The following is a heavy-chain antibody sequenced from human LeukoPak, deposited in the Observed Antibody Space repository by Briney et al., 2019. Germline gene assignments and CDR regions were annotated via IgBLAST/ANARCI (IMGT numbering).Heavy chain of an antibody. CDR1: GGSISSYY. CDR2: IYYSGST. V-gene: IGHV4-59*01. D-gene: IGHD1-7*01. Sequence: SETLSLTCTVSGGSISSYYWSWIRQPPGKGLEWIAYIYYSGSTNYNPSLKSRVTISVDTSKNQFSLRLTSVTAADTAVYYCAREPSYNWNCWYFDLWGRGTLVTVSS. J-gene: IGHJ2*01. CDR3: AREPSYNWNCWYFDL.